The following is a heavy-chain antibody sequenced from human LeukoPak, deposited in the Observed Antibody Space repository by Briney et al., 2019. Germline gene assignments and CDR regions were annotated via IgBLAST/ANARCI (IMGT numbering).Heavy chain of an antibody. CDR3: ARRSKDGYYCDY. D-gene: IGHD3-10*01. CDR1: GGSFSGYY. CDR2: INHSGST. V-gene: IGHV4-34*01. J-gene: IGHJ4*02. Sequence: SETLSLTCAVYGGSFSGYYWSWIRQPPGKGLEWIGDINHSGSTNYQPSLKSRVTISVNTSKNQVSLKLSSVTAADTAVYYCARRSKDGYYCDYGGQGTLVTVSS.